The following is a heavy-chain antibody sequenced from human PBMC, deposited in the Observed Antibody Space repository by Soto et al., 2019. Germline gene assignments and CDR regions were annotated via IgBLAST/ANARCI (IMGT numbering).Heavy chain of an antibody. CDR2: ISGSGGST. CDR3: ATDRYNWNHGPFDC. D-gene: IGHD1-20*01. CDR1: GFTFSSDA. J-gene: IGHJ4*02. V-gene: IGHV3-23*01. Sequence: PGGSLRLSCAASGFTFSSDAMSWVRQAPGKGLEWVSAISGSGGSTYYADSVKGRFTVSRDNSKNTPYLQMNSLRAEDTAVYYCATDRYNWNHGPFDCWGQGTLVTVSS.